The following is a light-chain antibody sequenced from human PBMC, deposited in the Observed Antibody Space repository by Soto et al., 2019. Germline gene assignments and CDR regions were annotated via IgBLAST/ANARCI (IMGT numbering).Light chain of an antibody. CDR1: QIVSGW. CDR2: DAS. Sequence: IPMTPSPCALSASVVDTVPVTCLARQIVSGWLAWYQQKPGEAPKLLIYDASALPRGVPSRFSGSGSGTKFTLTIPSLQPDDFATYYCQKYETFSGTFGPGTKVDIK. CDR3: QKYETFSGT. V-gene: IGKV1-5*01. J-gene: IGKJ1*01.